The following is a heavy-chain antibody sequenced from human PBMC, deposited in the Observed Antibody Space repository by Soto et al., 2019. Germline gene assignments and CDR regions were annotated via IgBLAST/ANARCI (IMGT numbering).Heavy chain of an antibody. D-gene: IGHD3-16*01. Sequence: RRLSCAASGFKFSNYAMSWVRQAPGKGLEWVSLISATGGGTYYADSVKGRFTISRDNSHNTLYLQVHSLTVEDTAVYYCAKDRRAGGNSAFYFDFWGQGAQVTVSS. CDR2: ISATGGGT. V-gene: IGHV3-23*01. CDR1: GFKFSNYA. J-gene: IGHJ4*02. CDR3: AKDRRAGGNSAFYFDF.